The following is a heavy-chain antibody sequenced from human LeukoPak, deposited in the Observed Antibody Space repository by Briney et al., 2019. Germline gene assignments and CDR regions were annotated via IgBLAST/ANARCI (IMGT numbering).Heavy chain of an antibody. V-gene: IGHV4-39*07. CDR3: ARSRCSSISCASRGAFDI. Sequence: PSETLSLTCTVSGGSITTRSYYWGWVSQPPGTGLEWIGSMHHSGSTNYNPSLKSRVTMSVVTSKNQFSLKLSSVTAADTAVYYCARSRCSSISCASRGAFDIWGQGTMVTVSS. D-gene: IGHD2-2*01. CDR1: GGSITTRSYY. CDR2: MHHSGST. J-gene: IGHJ3*02.